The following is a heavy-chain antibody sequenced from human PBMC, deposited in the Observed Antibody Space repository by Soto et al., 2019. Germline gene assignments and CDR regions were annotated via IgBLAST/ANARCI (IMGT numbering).Heavy chain of an antibody. CDR1: GYTFTSYA. Sequence: QVQLVQSGAEVKKPGASVKVSCKASGYTFTSYAMHWVRQAPGQRLEWMGWINAGNGNTKYSQKFQGRVTITRDTSASTAYMELSSLRSEDTAVYYCARDSEGGSGWYVVEYFQHWGQGTLVTVSS. V-gene: IGHV1-3*01. CDR2: INAGNGNT. J-gene: IGHJ1*01. D-gene: IGHD6-19*01. CDR3: ARDSEGGSGWYVVEYFQH.